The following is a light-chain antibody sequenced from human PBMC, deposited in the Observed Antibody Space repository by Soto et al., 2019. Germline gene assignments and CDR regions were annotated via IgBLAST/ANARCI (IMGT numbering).Light chain of an antibody. V-gene: IGKV3-15*01. CDR1: QSVSRN. Sequence: EVVITQSPATLSVSPGERATLSCRASQSVSRNLAWYQQKPGQAPRLLIYGASTRANGIPARFSGSGSGTELTLTISSLQSEDFAVYDCQQDNNWPPITFGQGTRLEIK. J-gene: IGKJ5*01. CDR3: QQDNNWPPIT. CDR2: GAS.